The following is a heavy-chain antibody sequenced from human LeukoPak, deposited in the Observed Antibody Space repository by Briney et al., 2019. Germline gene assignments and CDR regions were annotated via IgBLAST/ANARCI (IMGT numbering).Heavy chain of an antibody. J-gene: IGHJ3*02. V-gene: IGHV3-30*03. CDR2: ISYDGNDK. CDR1: GFTFSNYA. D-gene: IGHD7-27*01. Sequence: GGSLRLSCAASGFTFSNYAIHWVRQAPGKGLEWVAFISYDGNDKYYADSVKGRFTISRDNAKNSLYLQMNSLRAEDTAVYYCARPQLGMTLRDAFDIWGQGTMVTVSS. CDR3: ARPQLGMTLRDAFDI.